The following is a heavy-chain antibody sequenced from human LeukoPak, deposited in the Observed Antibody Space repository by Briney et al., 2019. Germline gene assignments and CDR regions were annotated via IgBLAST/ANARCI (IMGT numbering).Heavy chain of an antibody. CDR2: IYYSGST. J-gene: IGHJ3*02. V-gene: IGHV4-59*12. Sequence: PAETLSLTCTVSGGSFSSYYWSWVRQPPGKGLEWIGYIYYSGSTNYNPSLKNRVTISVYTSKNQFSLTLSSVTAADTAVYYCARRPNIVATIRTVTMTHSRHAFDIWGQGTMVTVSS. CDR1: GGSFSSYY. CDR3: ARRPNIVATIRTVTMTHSRHAFDI. D-gene: IGHD5-12*01.